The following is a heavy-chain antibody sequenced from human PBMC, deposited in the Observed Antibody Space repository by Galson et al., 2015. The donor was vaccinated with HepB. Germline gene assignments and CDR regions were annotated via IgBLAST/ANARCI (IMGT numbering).Heavy chain of an antibody. D-gene: IGHD3-3*01. CDR3: AKEGDFWSGYCPYYFDY. CDR1: GFTFSSDA. V-gene: IGHV3-23*01. J-gene: IGHJ4*02. Sequence: SLRLSCAASGFTFSSDAMSWVRQAPGKGLEWVSAISGSGGSTYYADSVKGRFTISRDNSKNTLYLQMNSLTAEDTAVYYCAKEGDFWSGYCPYYFDYWGQGTLVTVSS. CDR2: ISGSGGST.